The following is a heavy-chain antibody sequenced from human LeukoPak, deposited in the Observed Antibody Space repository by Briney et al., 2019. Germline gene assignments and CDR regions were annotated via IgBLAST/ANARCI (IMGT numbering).Heavy chain of an antibody. V-gene: IGHV1-46*01. CDR2: IDPSGGST. CDR1: GYTFTSYY. Sequence: ASVEVSCKASGYTFTSYYMHWVRQAPGQGLEWMGIIDPSGGSTSYAQKFQGRVTMTRDTSTSTVYMELSSLRSEDTAVYYCARVVGYCTNGVCYTSWFDPWGQGTLVTVSS. CDR3: ARVVGYCTNGVCYTSWFDP. D-gene: IGHD2-8*01. J-gene: IGHJ5*02.